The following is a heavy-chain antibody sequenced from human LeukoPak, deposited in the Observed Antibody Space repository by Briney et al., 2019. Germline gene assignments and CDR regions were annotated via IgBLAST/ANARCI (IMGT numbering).Heavy chain of an antibody. D-gene: IGHD6-13*01. Sequence: ASVKVSCKASGYTFTGYYMHWVRQAPGQGLEWMGWINPNSGGTNYAQKFQGRVTMTRDTSISTAYMELSRLRSDDTAVYYCARDLAAAAPYYYYYYYMDVWGKGTTVTVSS. J-gene: IGHJ6*03. CDR1: GYTFTGYY. CDR2: INPNSGGT. CDR3: ARDLAAAAPYYYYYYYMDV. V-gene: IGHV1-2*02.